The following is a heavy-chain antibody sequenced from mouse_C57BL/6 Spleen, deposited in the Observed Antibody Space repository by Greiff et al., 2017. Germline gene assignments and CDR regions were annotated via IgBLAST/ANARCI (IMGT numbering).Heavy chain of an antibody. D-gene: IGHD2-12*01. CDR1: GFNIKDYY. J-gene: IGHJ4*01. V-gene: IGHV14-2*01. CDR3: ATTLLTGAMDY. CDR2: IDPEDGET. Sequence: VQLQQSGAELVKPGASVKLSCTASGFNIKDYYMHWVKQRTEQGLEWIGRIDPEDGETKSAPKFQGKATITADTSSNTAYLQLSSLTSEDTAVYYCATTLLTGAMDYWGQGTSVTVSS.